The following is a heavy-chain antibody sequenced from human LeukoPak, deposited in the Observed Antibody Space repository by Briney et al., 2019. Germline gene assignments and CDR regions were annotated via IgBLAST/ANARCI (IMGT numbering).Heavy chain of an antibody. J-gene: IGHJ4*02. Sequence: GGSLRLSCAASGFTFSSYGMHWVRQAPGKGLEWVAFIRYDGVNKYYADSVKGRFTISRDNSKNTLYLQMNSLRAEDTAVYYCAKDRGSGSYYDYWGQGTLVTVSS. V-gene: IGHV3-30*02. CDR1: GFTFSSYG. CDR3: AKDRGSGSYYDY. D-gene: IGHD1-26*01. CDR2: IRYDGVNK.